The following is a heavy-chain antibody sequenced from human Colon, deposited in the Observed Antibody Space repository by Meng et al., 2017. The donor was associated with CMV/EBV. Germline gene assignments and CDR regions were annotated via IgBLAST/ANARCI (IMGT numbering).Heavy chain of an antibody. CDR2: IIPILGIA. CDR1: GGTFSSYA. J-gene: IGHJ5*02. CDR3: ARVVVIRTPWFDP. D-gene: IGHD3-22*01. Sequence: SVKVSCKASGGTFSSYALSWVRQAPGQGLEWMGGIIPILGIANYAQRFQDRVTITADKSTSTAYMELGSLRSEDTAVYYCARVVVIRTPWFDPWGQGTLVTVSS. V-gene: IGHV1-69*10.